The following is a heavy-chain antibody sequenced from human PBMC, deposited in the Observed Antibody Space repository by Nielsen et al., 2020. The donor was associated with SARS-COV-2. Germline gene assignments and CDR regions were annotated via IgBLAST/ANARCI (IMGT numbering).Heavy chain of an antibody. CDR2: ISDSSRST. CDR3: AKEASSSYGD. CDR1: GFTFSSYA. J-gene: IGHJ4*02. Sequence: GESLKISCAASGFTFSSYAMSWVRQAPGKGLEWVSAISDSSRSTYYADSVKGRFTISRDNSKNTLYLQMNSLRAEDTAVYYCAKEASSSYGDWGQGTLVTVSS. D-gene: IGHD6-6*01. V-gene: IGHV3-23*01.